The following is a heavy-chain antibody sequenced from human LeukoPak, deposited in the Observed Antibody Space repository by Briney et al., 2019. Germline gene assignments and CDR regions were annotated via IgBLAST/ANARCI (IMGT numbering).Heavy chain of an antibody. Sequence: PSETLSLTCAVCGGSLRDYYWSWIRQPTGKGLECIAEINQSGSTNYSPSLKSRVTISVDTSKNQFSLKLSSVTAADTAVYYCASPTSRDGYNQLNAFDIWGQGTMVTVSS. V-gene: IGHV4-34*01. CDR2: INQSGST. J-gene: IGHJ3*02. CDR1: GGSLRDYY. CDR3: ASPTSRDGYNQLNAFDI. D-gene: IGHD5-24*01.